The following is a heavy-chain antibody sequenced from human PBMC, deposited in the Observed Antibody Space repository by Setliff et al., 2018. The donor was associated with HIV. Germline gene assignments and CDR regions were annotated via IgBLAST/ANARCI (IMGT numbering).Heavy chain of an antibody. Sequence: ASVKVSCKASGYTFTSYGISWVRQAPGQGFEWMGWISAYNGNTNYAQKLQGRVTMTTDTSTSTAYMELRSLRSEDTAVYYCARDGVVVVAASNYYFDYWGQGTLVTVSS. CDR2: ISAYNGNT. J-gene: IGHJ4*02. D-gene: IGHD2-15*01. V-gene: IGHV1-18*01. CDR3: ARDGVVVVAASNYYFDY. CDR1: GYTFTSYG.